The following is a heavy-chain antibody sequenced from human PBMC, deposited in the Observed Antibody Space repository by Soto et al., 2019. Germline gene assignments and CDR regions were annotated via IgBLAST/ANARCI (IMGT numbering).Heavy chain of an antibody. CDR1: GYSFTSYW. CDR2: IDPSDSYT. D-gene: IGHD6-6*01. CDR3: ASQPSSSSPYYYYGMDV. J-gene: IGHJ6*02. V-gene: IGHV5-10-1*01. Sequence: GESLKISCKGSGYSFTSYWISWVRQMPGKGLEWMGRIDPSDSYTNYSPSFQGHVTISADKSISTAYLQWGSLKASDTAMYYCASQPSSSSPYYYYGMDVWGQGTTVTVSS.